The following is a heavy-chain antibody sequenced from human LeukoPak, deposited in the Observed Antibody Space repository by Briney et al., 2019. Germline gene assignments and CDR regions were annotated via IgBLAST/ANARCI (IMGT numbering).Heavy chain of an antibody. CDR3: AKDFRDYYDSNYFDY. D-gene: IGHD3-22*01. V-gene: IGHV3-30*18. CDR1: GFTFSNYG. J-gene: IGHJ4*02. Sequence: GGSLRLSCAASGFTFSNYGMHWVRQAPGKGLEWVAVISYDGSNKYYADSVKGRFTISRDNSKNTLYLQMNSLRAEDTAVYYCAKDFRDYYDSNYFDYWGQGTLVTVSS. CDR2: ISYDGSNK.